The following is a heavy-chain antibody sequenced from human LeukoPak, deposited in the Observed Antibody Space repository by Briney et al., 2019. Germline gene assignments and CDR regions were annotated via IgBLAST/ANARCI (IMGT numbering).Heavy chain of an antibody. J-gene: IGHJ4*02. Sequence: PGGSLRLSCAASRFTFSSYWMHWVRQAPGKGLVWVSRINSDGISTSYADSVKGRFTISRDNAKNTLYLQMNSLRADDTAVYYCAKGGATVIDYWGRGTLVTVSS. CDR2: INSDGIST. CDR3: AKGGATVIDY. D-gene: IGHD4-17*01. CDR1: RFTFSSYW. V-gene: IGHV3-74*01.